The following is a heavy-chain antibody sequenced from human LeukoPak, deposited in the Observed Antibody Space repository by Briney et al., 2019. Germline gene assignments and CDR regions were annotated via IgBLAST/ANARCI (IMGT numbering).Heavy chain of an antibody. CDR2: ISSSSSYI. D-gene: IGHD4-17*01. CDR3: ARDHGDYLGPGGV. J-gene: IGHJ4*02. CDR1: GFTFSSYS. V-gene: IGHV3-21*01. Sequence: PGGSLRLSCAASGFTFSSYSMNWVRQAPGKGLEWVSSISSSSSYIYYADSVKGRFTISRDNSKNTLYLQMNSLRAEDTAVYYCARDHGDYLGPGGVWGQGTLVTVSS.